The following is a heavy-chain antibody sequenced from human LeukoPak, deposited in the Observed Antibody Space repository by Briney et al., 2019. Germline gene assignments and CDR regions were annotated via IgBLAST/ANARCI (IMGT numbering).Heavy chain of an antibody. J-gene: IGHJ4*02. CDR3: ANSVGARDFDY. CDR1: GFTFSSYS. Sequence: GGSLRLSCAASGFTFSSYSMNWVRQAPGKGLEWVSSISSSSSYIYYADSVKGRFTISRDNAKNPLYLQMNSLRAEDTAVYYCANSVGARDFDYWGQGTLVTVSS. CDR2: ISSSSSYI. V-gene: IGHV3-21*01. D-gene: IGHD1-26*01.